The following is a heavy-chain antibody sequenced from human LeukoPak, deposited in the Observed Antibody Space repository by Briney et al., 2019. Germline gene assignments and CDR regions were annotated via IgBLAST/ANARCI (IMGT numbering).Heavy chain of an antibody. CDR2: ISSTGGST. Sequence: GGSLRLSCSASGFTFSNYAMHWVRQAPGKGLEYVSAISSTGGSTYYADSVKGRFTISRGNAKNTLYLQMNSLSADDTAVYYCVREPYCSGGSCYTSGFDCWGQGTLVTVSS. CDR3: VREPYCSGGSCYTSGFDC. CDR1: GFTFSNYA. V-gene: IGHV3-64*04. D-gene: IGHD2-15*01. J-gene: IGHJ4*02.